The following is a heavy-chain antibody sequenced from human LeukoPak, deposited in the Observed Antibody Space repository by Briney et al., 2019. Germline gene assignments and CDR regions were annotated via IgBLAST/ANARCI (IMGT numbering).Heavy chain of an antibody. CDR2: INSDGSVT. CDR3: AREVAAGCDY. CDR1: GFTFSSYW. D-gene: IGHD6-25*01. V-gene: IGHV3-74*01. J-gene: IGHJ4*02. Sequence: PGGSLRLSCAASGFTFSSYWMHWVRQAPGKGLVWVSRINSDGSVTTYADSVKGRFTISRDNAKNTLYLQMNSQRAEDTAAYYCAREVAAGCDYWGQGTLVTVSS.